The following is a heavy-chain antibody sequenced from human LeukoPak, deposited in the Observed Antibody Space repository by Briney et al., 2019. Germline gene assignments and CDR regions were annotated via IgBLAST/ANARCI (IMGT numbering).Heavy chain of an antibody. CDR2: ITTDGTVT. CDR3: ATKQWLAPPPDS. V-gene: IGHV3-74*01. J-gene: IGHJ4*02. CDR1: VYTFSKYW. Sequence: GGPLRLPCAASVYTFSKYWMLWVRQAPGKGLETVSRITTDGTVTTYAVSVKGRFTVSRDNADNTMFLQMNSVRDEDTAVYYCATKQWLAPPPDSWGQGTPVTVSS. D-gene: IGHD6-19*01.